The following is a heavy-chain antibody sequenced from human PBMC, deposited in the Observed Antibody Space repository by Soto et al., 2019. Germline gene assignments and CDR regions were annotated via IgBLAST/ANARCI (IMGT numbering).Heavy chain of an antibody. CDR3: AKDHELSPQGYYYYYGMDV. J-gene: IGHJ6*02. Sequence: GGSLRLSCAASGFTFSSYGMHWVRQAPGKGLEWVAVISYDGSNKYYADSVKGRFTISRDNSKNTLYLQMNSLRAEDTAVYYCAKDHELSPQGYYYYYGMDVWGQGTTVTVSS. D-gene: IGHD3-16*02. CDR1: GFTFSSYG. CDR2: ISYDGSNK. V-gene: IGHV3-30*18.